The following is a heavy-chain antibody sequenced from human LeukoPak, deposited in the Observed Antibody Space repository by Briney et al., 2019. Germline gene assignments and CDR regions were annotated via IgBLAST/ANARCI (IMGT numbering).Heavy chain of an antibody. Sequence: GASVKVSCKASGYTFTSYGISWVRQAPGQGLEWMGWISAYNGNTNYAQKFQGRVTITADESTSTAYMELSSLRSEDTAVYYCARDGDCSSTSCPNYYYGMDVWGQGTTVTVSS. D-gene: IGHD2-2*01. CDR1: GYTFTSYG. V-gene: IGHV1-18*01. J-gene: IGHJ6*02. CDR2: ISAYNGNT. CDR3: ARDGDCSSTSCPNYYYGMDV.